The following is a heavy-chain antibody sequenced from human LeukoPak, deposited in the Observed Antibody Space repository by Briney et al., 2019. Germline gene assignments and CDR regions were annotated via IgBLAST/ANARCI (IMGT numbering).Heavy chain of an antibody. CDR3: ARGASQNVFDF. Sequence: PGGSLRLSCAASEFTFSSYWINWVRQAPGKGPEWVANINPDGSQKKYADSVKGRFTISRDNARNSLYLQMNSLRDNDTAVYYCARGASQNVFDFWSQGTTVIVSS. CDR1: EFTFSSYW. J-gene: IGHJ3*01. CDR2: INPDGSQK. V-gene: IGHV3-7*01.